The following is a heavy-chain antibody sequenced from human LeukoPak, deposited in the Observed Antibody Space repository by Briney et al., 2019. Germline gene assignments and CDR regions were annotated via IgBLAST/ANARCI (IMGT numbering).Heavy chain of an antibody. CDR2: ISGNGGYT. CDR3: AKGNNGCYDS. D-gene: IGHD2-15*01. Sequence: GGSLRLSCAASGFTFSSYAMSWVRQAPGEGLEWVSSISGNGGYTYHADSVKGRFTISRDNSKNTLYMQMNSLRAEDTAVYYCAKGNNGCYDSWGQGTLVTVSS. V-gene: IGHV3-23*01. J-gene: IGHJ4*02. CDR1: GFTFSSYA.